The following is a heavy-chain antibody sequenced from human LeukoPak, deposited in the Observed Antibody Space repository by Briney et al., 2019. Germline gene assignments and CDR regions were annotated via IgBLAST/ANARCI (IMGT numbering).Heavy chain of an antibody. Sequence: ASVKVSCKASGYTFTSYGISWVRQAPGQGLEWMGWISAYNGNTNYAQKLQGRVTMTEDTSTDTAYMELSSLRSEDTAVYYCAITISNWFDPWGQGTLVTVSS. CDR3: AITISNWFDP. CDR1: GYTFTSYG. D-gene: IGHD2-2*01. V-gene: IGHV1-18*01. CDR2: ISAYNGNT. J-gene: IGHJ5*02.